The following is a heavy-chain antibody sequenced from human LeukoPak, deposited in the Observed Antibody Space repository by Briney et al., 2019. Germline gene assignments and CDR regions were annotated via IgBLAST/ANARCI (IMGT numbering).Heavy chain of an antibody. V-gene: IGHV1-18*01. D-gene: IGHD2-2*01. CDR3: ARDERDIVVVPAAVVYYYYGMDV. CDR1: GYTFTSYG. Sequence: GASVKVSCKASGYTFTSYGISWVRQAPGQGLEWMGWISAYNGNTNYAQKLQGRVTMTTDTSTSTAHMELRSLRSDDTAVYYCARDERDIVVVPAAVVYYYYGMDVWGQGTTVTVSS. CDR2: ISAYNGNT. J-gene: IGHJ6*02.